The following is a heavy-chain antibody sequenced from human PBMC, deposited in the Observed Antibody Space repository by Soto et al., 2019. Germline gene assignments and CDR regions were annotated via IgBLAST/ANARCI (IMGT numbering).Heavy chain of an antibody. CDR1: GYTFTSYA. Sequence: ASVKVSCKASGYTFTSYAMHWVRQAPGQRLEWMGWINAGNGNTKYSQKFQGRVTITRDTSASTAYLELSSLRSEDTAVYYCARGPGYSYGYNWGQGTLVTVSS. CDR2: INAGNGNT. J-gene: IGHJ4*02. D-gene: IGHD5-18*01. CDR3: ARGPGYSYGYN. V-gene: IGHV1-3*01.